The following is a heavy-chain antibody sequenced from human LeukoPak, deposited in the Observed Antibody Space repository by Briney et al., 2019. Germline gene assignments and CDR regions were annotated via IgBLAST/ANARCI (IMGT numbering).Heavy chain of an antibody. V-gene: IGHV4-34*01. D-gene: IGHD6-19*01. CDR1: GGSFSGYY. CDR2: INHSGST. CDR3: ARQPGYSSGWYSDYYGMDV. Sequence: SETLSLTCAVYGGSFSGYYWSWIRQPPGKELEWIGEINHSGSTNYNPSLKSRVTISVDTSKNQFSLKLSSVTAADTAVYYCARQPGYSSGWYSDYYGMDVWGQGTTVTVSS. J-gene: IGHJ6*02.